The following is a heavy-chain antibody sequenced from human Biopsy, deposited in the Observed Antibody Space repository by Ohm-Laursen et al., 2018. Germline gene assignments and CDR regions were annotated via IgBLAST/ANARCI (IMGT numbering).Heavy chain of an antibody. Sequence: SLRLSRTASGFNLGDYAMHWVRQVPGKGLEWVSGIKWNSGKIDYADSVKGRFTISRDNAKNSLYLHMNSLRTEDSAFYYCARDTGTMVRGVLYQWGQGTQVTVSS. V-gene: IGHV3-9*01. CDR2: IKWNSGKI. CDR1: GFNLGDYA. J-gene: IGHJ4*02. D-gene: IGHD3-10*01. CDR3: ARDTGTMVRGVLYQ.